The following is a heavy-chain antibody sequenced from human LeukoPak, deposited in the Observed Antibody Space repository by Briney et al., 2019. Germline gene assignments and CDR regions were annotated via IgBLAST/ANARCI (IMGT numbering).Heavy chain of an antibody. CDR2: IFDSRTT. V-gene: IGHV4-59*11. J-gene: IGHJ4*02. Sequence: SETLSLTCTVSGGFISSHYWSWVRQAPGKGLEWIGYIFDSRTTNYNPSLKSRVTMSVDTSKNQFSLKLSSVTAADTAVYYCARVDTAMVPLLDYWGQGTLVTVSS. CDR1: GGFISSHY. CDR3: ARVDTAMVPLLDY. D-gene: IGHD5-18*01.